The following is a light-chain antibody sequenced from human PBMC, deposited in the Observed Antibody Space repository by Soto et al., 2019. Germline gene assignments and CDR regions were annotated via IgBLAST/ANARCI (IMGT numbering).Light chain of an antibody. Sequence: EIVMTQSPATLSVSPGETATLSCRASQSVTYNLAWYQQKPGQGPRLLIYGAFTRATGIPARFSGSGSGTEFTPPIGSLKSEVFAVYYCQQYKTWPPLTFGGGTKVEIK. CDR1: QSVTYN. V-gene: IGKV3-15*01. CDR3: QQYKTWPPLT. CDR2: GAF. J-gene: IGKJ4*01.